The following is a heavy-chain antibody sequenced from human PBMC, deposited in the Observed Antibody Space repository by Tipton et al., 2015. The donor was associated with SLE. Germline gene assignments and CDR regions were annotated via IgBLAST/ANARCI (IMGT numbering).Heavy chain of an antibody. J-gene: IGHJ3*02. CDR1: GGTFSSYA. V-gene: IGHV1-69*05. D-gene: IGHD3-10*01. CDR2: IIPNLGIA. CDR3: ARQGNGDVDDAFDI. Sequence: QSGAEVKKPGSSVKVSCKASGGTFSSYAISWVRQAPGQGLEWMGGIIPNLGIANYAQRCQGRVTITTDESTSTAYMELSSLRSEGTAVNYCARQGNGDVDDAFDIWGQGRMVTVSS.